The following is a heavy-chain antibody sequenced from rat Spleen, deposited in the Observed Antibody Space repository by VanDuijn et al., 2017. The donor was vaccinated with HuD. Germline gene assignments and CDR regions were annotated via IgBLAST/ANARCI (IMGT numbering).Heavy chain of an antibody. J-gene: IGHJ4*01. CDR1: GFTFSNYY. CDR2: ISTGGGNT. Sequence: EVQLVESGGGLVQPGRSMKLSCAASGFTFSNYYMAWVRQAPTKGLEWVASISTGGGNTYYRDSVKGRFTISRVNAKSTLYQQMDSLRSEETATYYCARGSGYHDVMDAWGQGASVTVSS. CDR3: ARGSGYHDVMDA. D-gene: IGHD1-4*01. V-gene: IGHV5S11*01.